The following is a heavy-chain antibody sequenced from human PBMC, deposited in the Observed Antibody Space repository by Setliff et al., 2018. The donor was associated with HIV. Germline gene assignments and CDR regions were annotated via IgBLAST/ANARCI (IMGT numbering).Heavy chain of an antibody. CDR1: GASIGRRSDC. CDR2: FYYSWNT. V-gene: IGHV4-39*01. D-gene: IGHD3-22*01. J-gene: IGHJ3*02. Sequence: PSETLSLTCTVSGASIGRRSDCWGCIRQPPGKGLEWIGSFYYSWNTYYNPSLKSRVTISVDTSKNQFSLKLSSVTAADTAVYYCARNSITLVVGVPERDDAFDIWGQGTMVTVSS. CDR3: ARNSITLVVGVPERDDAFDI.